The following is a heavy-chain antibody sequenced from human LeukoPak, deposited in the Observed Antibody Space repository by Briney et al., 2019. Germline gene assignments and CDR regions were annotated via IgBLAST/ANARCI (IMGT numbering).Heavy chain of an antibody. J-gene: IGHJ6*03. CDR2: INPSSGGT. D-gene: IGHD1-1*01. V-gene: IGHV1-2*02. CDR3: ARQLELGYYYYMDV. CDR1: GYTFTGYY. Sequence: GASVKVSCKAFGYTFTGYYLHWVRQAPGQGLEWMGWINPSSGGTNHAQKFQGRVTMTRDTSISTAHMELSRLRSDDTAVYYCARQLELGYYYYMDVWGKGTTVTVSS.